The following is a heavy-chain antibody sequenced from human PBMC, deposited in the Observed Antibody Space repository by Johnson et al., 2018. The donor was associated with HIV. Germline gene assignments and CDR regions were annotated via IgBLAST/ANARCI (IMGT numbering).Heavy chain of an antibody. D-gene: IGHD6-13*01. CDR1: GFTVSSNY. CDR2: IYPGGST. V-gene: IGHV3-53*01. Sequence: VQLVESGGGLIQPGGSLRLSCAASGFTVSSNYMSWVRQAPGKGLEWVSIIYPGGSTYYTDAVKGRFTISRDNSDNTLYLQMNSLRAEDTAVYYCARDHDPIAAAQGAFDIWGQGTMVTVSS. J-gene: IGHJ3*02. CDR3: ARDHDPIAAAQGAFDI.